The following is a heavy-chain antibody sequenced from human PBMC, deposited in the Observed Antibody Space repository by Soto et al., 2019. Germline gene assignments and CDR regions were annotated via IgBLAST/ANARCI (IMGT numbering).Heavy chain of an antibody. CDR1: GFTVSSNY. Sequence: EVQLVESVGGLIQPGGSLRLSCAASGFTVSSNYMTWVRQAQGKGLEWVSIIYSGGTTYYADSVKGRFTISRDDSKNTLYLQMNSLRAEDTAVYYCARRHSHGYHFDYWGQGTLVTVSS. CDR3: ARRHSHGYHFDY. J-gene: IGHJ4*02. CDR2: IYSGGTT. V-gene: IGHV3-53*01. D-gene: IGHD5-18*01.